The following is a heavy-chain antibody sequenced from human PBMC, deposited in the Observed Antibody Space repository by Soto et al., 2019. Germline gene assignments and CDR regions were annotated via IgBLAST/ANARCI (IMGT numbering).Heavy chain of an antibody. CDR3: ARDLGDWYFEL. Sequence: QVQLQESGPGLVKPSETLSLTCTVSGGSISSYYWSWIRQPPGKGLEWIGYIYYSGSTNYHPSLKFLVIIALDTSKNQFSLKLSSVTAADTAVYYCARDLGDWYFELGVRGTLVTVSS. V-gene: IGHV4-59*01. CDR2: IYYSGST. J-gene: IGHJ2*01. CDR1: GGSISSYY.